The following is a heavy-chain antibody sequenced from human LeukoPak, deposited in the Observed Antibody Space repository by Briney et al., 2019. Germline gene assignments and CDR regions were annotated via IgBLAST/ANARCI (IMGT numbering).Heavy chain of an antibody. CDR2: IYYSGST. J-gene: IGHJ6*02. D-gene: IGHD3-10*01. CDR3: ARDGGEDRYYYYGMDV. Sequence: SETLSLTCTVSGGSISSYYWSWIRQPPGKGLEWIGYIYYSGSTNYNPSLKSRVTISVDTSKNQFPLKLSSVTAADTAVYYCARDGGEDRYYYYGMDVWGQGTTVTVSS. CDR1: GGSISSYY. V-gene: IGHV4-59*01.